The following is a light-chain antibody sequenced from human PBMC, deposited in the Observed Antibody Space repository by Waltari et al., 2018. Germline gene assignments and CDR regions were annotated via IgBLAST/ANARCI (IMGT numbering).Light chain of an antibody. V-gene: IGLV2-14*01. Sequence: QSALTQPASVSGSPGHSITISCTGTSSDVGGYNNVSWYQQHPGKDPKLMIYEVSNRPSGVSNRFSGSKSGNTASLTISGLQAEDEADYYCSSYTSSSTPYVFGTGTKVTVL. CDR1: SSDVGGYNN. CDR3: SSYTSSSTPYV. CDR2: EVS. J-gene: IGLJ1*01.